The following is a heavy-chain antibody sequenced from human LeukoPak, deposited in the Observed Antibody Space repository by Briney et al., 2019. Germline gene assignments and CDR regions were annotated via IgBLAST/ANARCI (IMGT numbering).Heavy chain of an antibody. Sequence: GGSLRLSCVASGFTFSSYWMHWVRQDPRKGLVWVSRINGDGRNINYADSVRGRFTISRDNAKNTLYLQMNSLRVEDTAVYFCVRGSGYVLDYWGQGTLVTVSS. J-gene: IGHJ4*02. CDR1: GFTFSSYW. CDR2: INGDGRNI. D-gene: IGHD3-3*01. V-gene: IGHV3-74*01. CDR3: VRGSGYVLDY.